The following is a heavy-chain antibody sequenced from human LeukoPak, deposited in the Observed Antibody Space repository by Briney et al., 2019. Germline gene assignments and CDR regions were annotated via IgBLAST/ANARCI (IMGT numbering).Heavy chain of an antibody. CDR1: GGSISSGGYY. CDR2: IYTSGST. D-gene: IGHD3-9*01. CDR3: ARAPYYDNALFDI. Sequence: PSQTLSLTCTVSGGSISSGGYYWRWVRQHPEKGLEWIGRIYTSGSTNYNPSLKSRVTMSVDTSKDQFSLKLSSVTAADTAVYYCARAPYYDNALFDIWGQGTMVTVSS. V-gene: IGHV4-61*02. J-gene: IGHJ3*02.